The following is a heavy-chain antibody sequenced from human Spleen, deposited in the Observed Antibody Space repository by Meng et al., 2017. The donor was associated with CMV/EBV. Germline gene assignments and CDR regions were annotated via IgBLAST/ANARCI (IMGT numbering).Heavy chain of an antibody. CDR2: INHSGST. CDR1: GGSLSGYY. CDR3: ARGVRGSGSRYFY. Sequence: SETLSLTCAVYGGSLSGYYWSWIRQPPGKGLEWIGEINHSGSTNYNPSLKSRVPISVDTSKNQFSLKLSSVTAADTAVYYCARGVRGSGSRYFYWGQGTLVTVSS. V-gene: IGHV4-34*01. D-gene: IGHD1-14*01. J-gene: IGHJ4*02.